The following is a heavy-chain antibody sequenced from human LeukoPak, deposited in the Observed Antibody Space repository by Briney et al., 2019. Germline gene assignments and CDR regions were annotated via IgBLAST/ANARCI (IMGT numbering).Heavy chain of an antibody. CDR2: INPSGGST. CDR3: ARILSRRGPYSNYVFDY. D-gene: IGHD4-11*01. J-gene: IGHJ4*02. V-gene: IGHV1-46*01. CDR1: GYTFTSYY. Sequence: ASVKVSCKASGYTFTSYYMHWVRQAPGQGLEWMGIINPSGGSTSYAQKFQGRVTMTRNTSISTAYMELSSLRSEDTAVYYCARILSRRGPYSNYVFDYWGQGTLVTVSS.